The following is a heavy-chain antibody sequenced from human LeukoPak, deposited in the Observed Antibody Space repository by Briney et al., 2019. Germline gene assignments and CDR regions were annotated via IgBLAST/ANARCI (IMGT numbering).Heavy chain of an antibody. J-gene: IGHJ3*01. CDR3: ANEFTKGDV. V-gene: IGHV3-23*01. D-gene: IGHD2-8*01. CDR1: GFTFSSYT. CDR2: ISGSGTST. Sequence: GGSLRLSCAASGFTFSSYTMNWVRQAPGKGLECVSSISGSGTSTYYADSVKGRFTSSRDNSKNTLYLQMDSLRAEDTAIYYCANEFTKGDVWGQGTTVTVSS.